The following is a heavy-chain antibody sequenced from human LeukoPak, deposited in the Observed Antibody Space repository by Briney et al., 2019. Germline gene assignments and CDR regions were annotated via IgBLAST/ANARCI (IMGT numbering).Heavy chain of an antibody. CDR2: ISSDSETI. Sequence: GGSLRLSCAASGFTFTTYSMNWVRQAPGKGLEWVSYISSDSETIYYADSVKGRFTISRDNAKSSLYLQMHSLRVEDTAVYYCATPFDYWGQGTLVTVSS. CDR3: ATPFDY. J-gene: IGHJ4*02. CDR1: GFTFTTYS. V-gene: IGHV3-48*01.